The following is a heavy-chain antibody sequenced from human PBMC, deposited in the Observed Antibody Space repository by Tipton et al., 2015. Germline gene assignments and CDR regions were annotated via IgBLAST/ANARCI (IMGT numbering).Heavy chain of an antibody. J-gene: IGHJ5*02. D-gene: IGHD3-9*01. Sequence: TLSLTCTVSGGSISSYHWSWIRQPAGKGLEWIGRIWIVGSGDYNPSLRSRVTMSVDKSKNQFSLRLSSVTAADTAVYYCARQDSSLRDFDWFPWFDPWGQGTLVTVSS. V-gene: IGHV4-4*07. CDR3: ARQDSSLRDFDWFPWFDP. CDR2: IWIVGSG. CDR1: GGSISSYH.